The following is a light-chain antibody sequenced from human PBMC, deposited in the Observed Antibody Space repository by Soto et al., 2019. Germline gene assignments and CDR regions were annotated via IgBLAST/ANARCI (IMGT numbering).Light chain of an antibody. CDR3: QQYNNWPWT. CDR2: GAS. Sequence: EIVRTQSPATLSVSPGERATLSCRASQSVSSNLAWYQQKPGQAPRLLIYGASTRATGIPARFSGSESGKEFTLTISSLQSEDFAVYYCQQYNNWPWTFGQGTKVEIK. CDR1: QSVSSN. V-gene: IGKV3-15*01. J-gene: IGKJ1*01.